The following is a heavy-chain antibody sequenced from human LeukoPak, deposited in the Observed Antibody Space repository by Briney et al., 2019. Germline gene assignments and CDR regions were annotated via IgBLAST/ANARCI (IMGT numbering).Heavy chain of an antibody. V-gene: IGHV3-74*01. J-gene: IGHJ4*02. D-gene: IGHD2-2*01. CDR3: ARGRGILKDASIQYYFDN. CDR2: IKSDGSST. CDR1: GFTFSSYW. Sequence: GGSLRLSCAASGFTFSSYWMHWVRQVPGKGLVWVSRIKSDGSSTSYADSVKGRFTISRDMAKNSLYLQMNSLRDEDTAVYYCARGRGILKDASIQYYFDNWGQGTLVTVSS.